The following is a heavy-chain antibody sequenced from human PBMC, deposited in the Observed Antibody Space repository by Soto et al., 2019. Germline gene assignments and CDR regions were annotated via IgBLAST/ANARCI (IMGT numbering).Heavy chain of an antibody. CDR3: AGDWGQYSSSFSYYYYYYMDV. D-gene: IGHD6-6*01. J-gene: IGHJ6*03. CDR2: INPNSGGT. CDR1: GYTFTGYY. Sequence: ASVKVSCKASGYTFTGYYMHWVRQAPGQGLEWMGWINPNSGGTNYAQKFQGWVTMTRDTSISTAYMELSRLRSDDTAVYYGAGDWGQYSSSFSYYYYYYMDVWGKGTTVTVSS. V-gene: IGHV1-2*04.